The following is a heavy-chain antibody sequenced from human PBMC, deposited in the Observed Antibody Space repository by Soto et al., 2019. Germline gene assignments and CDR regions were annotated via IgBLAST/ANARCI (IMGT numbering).Heavy chain of an antibody. J-gene: IGHJ6*03. D-gene: IGHD1-1*01. V-gene: IGHV1-2*04. CDR3: AREGWNAYYMDV. Sequence: ASVKVSCKASGYTFTGYYMHWVRQAPGQGLEWMGWMNPNSGGTNYAQKFQGWVTMTRNTSISTAYMELSSLRSEDTAVYYCAREGWNAYYMDVWGKGTTVTVSS. CDR1: GYTFTGYY. CDR2: MNPNSGGT.